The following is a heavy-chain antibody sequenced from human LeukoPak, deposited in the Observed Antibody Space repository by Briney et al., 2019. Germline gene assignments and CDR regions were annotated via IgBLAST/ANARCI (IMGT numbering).Heavy chain of an antibody. CDR2: IKQDGSGK. CDR1: GFTFSSYW. CDR3: ARDRRVLRFLEWFKYLDY. Sequence: GGSLRLSCAASGFTFSSYWMSWVRQAPGKGLEWVANIKQDGSGKYYVDSVKGRFTISMDNAKNSLYLQMNSLRAEDTAVYYCARDRRVLRFLEWFKYLDYWGQGTPVTVSS. J-gene: IGHJ4*02. V-gene: IGHV3-7*01. D-gene: IGHD3-3*01.